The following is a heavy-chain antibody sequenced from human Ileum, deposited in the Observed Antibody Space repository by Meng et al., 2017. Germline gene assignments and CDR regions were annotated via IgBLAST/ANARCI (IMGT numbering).Heavy chain of an antibody. J-gene: IGHJ4*02. CDR1: GFTFSNYA. V-gene: IGHV3-23*04. CDR3: AKDYEYSVMSG. Sequence: GQLGGSGGGLGQPGGSLRLSCVASGFTFSNYALTWVRQAPGKGLEWVAGISDSGRTYYADSMKGRFTVSRDNSKNTLYLQINSLRDEDTAVYYCAKDYEYSVMSGWGQGTLVTVSS. CDR2: ISDSGRT. D-gene: IGHD5/OR15-5a*01.